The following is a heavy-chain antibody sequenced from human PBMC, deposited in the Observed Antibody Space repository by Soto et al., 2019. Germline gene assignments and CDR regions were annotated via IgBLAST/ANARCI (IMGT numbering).Heavy chain of an antibody. J-gene: IGHJ2*01. Sequence: QVQLVESGGGVVQPGRSLRLSCATSGFTFSSYGMHWVRQGPGKGLEWVAVIWYDGTNKYYADSVNVRFTISRDDYKNTLYLQMNSLRAEDTAVYYCARGPMTTVTTWGDWYFDLWGRGTLVTVSS. CDR3: ARGPMTTVTTWGDWYFDL. V-gene: IGHV3-33*01. CDR1: GFTFSSYG. CDR2: IWYDGTNK. D-gene: IGHD4-17*01.